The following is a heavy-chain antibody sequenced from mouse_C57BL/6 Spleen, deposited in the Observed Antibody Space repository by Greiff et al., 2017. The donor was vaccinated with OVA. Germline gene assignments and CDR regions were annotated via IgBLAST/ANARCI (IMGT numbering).Heavy chain of an antibody. CDR1: GYAFSSSW. Sequence: QVQLQQSGPELVKPGASVKISCKASGYAFSSSWMNWVKQRPGKGLEWIGRIYPGDGDTNYNGKFKGKATLTADKSSSTAYMQLSSLTSEDSAVYFCARWGKITTVCDYWGQGTTLTVSS. CDR2: IYPGDGDT. V-gene: IGHV1-82*01. CDR3: ARWGKITTVCDY. D-gene: IGHD1-1*01. J-gene: IGHJ2*01.